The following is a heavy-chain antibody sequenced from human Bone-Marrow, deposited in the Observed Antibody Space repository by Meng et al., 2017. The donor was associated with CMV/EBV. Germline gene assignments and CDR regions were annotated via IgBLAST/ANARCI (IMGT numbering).Heavy chain of an antibody. Sequence: GESLKISCAASGFTFSSYSMNWVRQAPGKGLEWVSSISSSSSYVYYADSVKGRFTISRDNAKNSLYLQNNSLRAEDTAVYYCARASYCSSTSSSLGYWGQGTLVTVSS. CDR1: GFTFSSYS. CDR2: ISSSSSYV. V-gene: IGHV3-21*01. D-gene: IGHD2-2*01. CDR3: ARASYCSSTSSSLGY. J-gene: IGHJ4*02.